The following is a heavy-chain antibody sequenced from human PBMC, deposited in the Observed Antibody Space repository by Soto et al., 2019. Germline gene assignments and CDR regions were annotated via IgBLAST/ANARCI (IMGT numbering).Heavy chain of an antibody. CDR1: GGSISSGDYY. D-gene: IGHD4-4*01. J-gene: IGHJ4*02. CDR2: IYYSGST. CDR3: ARGPDGYSNSHLDY. V-gene: IGHV4-30-4*01. Sequence: SETLSLTCTISGGSISSGDYYWSWIRQPPGKGLEWIGYIYYSGSTYYNPSLKSRVTISVDTSKNQFSLKLSSVTAADTAVYYCARGPDGYSNSHLDYWGQGTLVTVSS.